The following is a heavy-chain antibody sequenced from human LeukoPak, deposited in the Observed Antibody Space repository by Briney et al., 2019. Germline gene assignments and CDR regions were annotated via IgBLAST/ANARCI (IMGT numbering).Heavy chain of an antibody. CDR3: ARVTTVTTPFHFDY. V-gene: IGHV4-30-4*01. CDR2: IYYSGST. J-gene: IGHJ4*02. Sequence: PSQTLSLTCTVSGGSISSGGYYWSWIRQPPGEGLEWIGYIYYSGSTYYHPSLKSRVTISLDTSKNQFSLKLSSVTAADTAVYYCARVTTVTTPFHFDYWGQGTLVTVSS. CDR1: GGSISSGGYY. D-gene: IGHD4-17*01.